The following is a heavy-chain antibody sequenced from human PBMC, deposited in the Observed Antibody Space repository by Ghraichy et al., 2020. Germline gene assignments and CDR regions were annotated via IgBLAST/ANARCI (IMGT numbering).Heavy chain of an antibody. Sequence: ASVKVSCKTSGYTFTTYGINWVRQAPGQGLEWMGWFITDNGNTNYAQKLQGRVTMTADTSTSTAYMELRSLRSDDTAVYYCARLACSRSSCYTPSHYWGQGTLVTVSS. CDR3: ARLACSRSSCYTPSHY. CDR2: FITDNGNT. V-gene: IGHV1-18*01. J-gene: IGHJ4*02. D-gene: IGHD2-2*02. CDR1: GYTFTTYG.